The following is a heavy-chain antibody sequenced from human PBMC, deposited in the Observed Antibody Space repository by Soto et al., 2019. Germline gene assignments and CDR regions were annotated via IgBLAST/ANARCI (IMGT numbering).Heavy chain of an antibody. Sequence: ASVKVSCKASGYTFTSYAMHWVRQAPGQRLEWMGWINAGNGNTKYSQKLQGRVTITRDTSASTAYMKQSSLRSKDTAVYYCARDRRNLRYFDWLTYDAFDIWGQGTMVTVSS. CDR3: ARDRRNLRYFDWLTYDAFDI. CDR2: INAGNGNT. J-gene: IGHJ3*02. D-gene: IGHD3-9*01. V-gene: IGHV1-3*01. CDR1: GYTFTSYA.